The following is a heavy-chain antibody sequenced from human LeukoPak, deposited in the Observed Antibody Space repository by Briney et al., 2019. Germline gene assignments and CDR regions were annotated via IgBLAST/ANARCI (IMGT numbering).Heavy chain of an antibody. CDR3: ARGYCSGDCSTLFDY. CDR1: GYTFSNYG. J-gene: IGHJ4*02. V-gene: IGHV1-2*02. CDR2: INPNSGGT. D-gene: IGHD2-21*02. Sequence: ASVKVSCKASGYTFSNYGFSWVRQAPGQRLEWMGWINPNSGGTNYAQKFQGRVTMTRDTSISTAYMELSSLRSDDTAVYYCARGYCSGDCSTLFDYWGQGTLVTVSS.